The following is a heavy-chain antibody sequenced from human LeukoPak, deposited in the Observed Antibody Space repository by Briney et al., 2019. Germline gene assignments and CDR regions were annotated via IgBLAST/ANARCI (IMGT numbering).Heavy chain of an antibody. CDR3: ARSHRPGSGYSYGYLGVAYFDY. CDR2: IYTSGST. D-gene: IGHD5-18*01. V-gene: IGHV4-4*07. J-gene: IGHJ4*02. CDR1: GGSISSYY. Sequence: SETLSLTCTVSGGSISSYYWSWIRQPAGKGLEWIGRIYTSGSTNYNSSLKSRVTISVDTSKNQFSLKLSSVTAADTAVYYCARSHRPGSGYSYGYLGVAYFDYWGQGTLVTVSS.